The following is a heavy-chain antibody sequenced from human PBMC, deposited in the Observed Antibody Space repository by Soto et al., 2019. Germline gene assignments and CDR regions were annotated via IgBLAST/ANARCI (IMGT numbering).Heavy chain of an antibody. V-gene: IGHV5-51*01. D-gene: IGHD2-21*01. CDR2: TYPDDSDP. CDR3: ARQRRDASDNCFLCPMDV. Sequence: VEALKLYRQSSASPFKIYLVALVPPGPGKAPAWLGLTYPDDSDPRYTPSFRGQVTISAEKSSSTFFLQWSSLQASDTAPYYRARQRRDASDNCFLCPMDVWGQGTTVTVSS. J-gene: IGHJ6*02. CDR1: ASPFKIYL.